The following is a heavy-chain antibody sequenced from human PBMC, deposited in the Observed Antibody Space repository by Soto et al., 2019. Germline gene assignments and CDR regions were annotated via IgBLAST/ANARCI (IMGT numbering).Heavy chain of an antibody. CDR2: ITVAGGGI. V-gene: IGHV3-23*01. D-gene: IGHD1-26*01. CDR1: GFAFSSSA. J-gene: IGHJ4*02. CDR3: AKWPPSPKMGVTSH. Sequence: EVQLLESGGGLAQPGGSLRLSCAASGFAFSSSAMAWIRQTPGKGLQWVSAITVAGGGIYYADSVKGPFTISRDNSKKTLYLLMNSLSAEDTAQYFRAKWPPSPKMGVTSHWGQGTLVTVSS.